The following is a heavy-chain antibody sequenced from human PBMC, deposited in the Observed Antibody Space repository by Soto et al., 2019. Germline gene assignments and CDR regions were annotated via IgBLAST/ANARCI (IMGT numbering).Heavy chain of an antibody. Sequence: GASVKVSCKASGYIFTSYAMNWVRQAPGQRFEWMGWINAGNGNTKYSQKFQGRVTITRDTSASTAYMELSSLRSEDTAVYYCASSWYDYVWGSYRSDAFDIWGQGTMVTVSS. CDR2: INAGNGNT. CDR3: ASSWYDYVWGSYRSDAFDI. V-gene: IGHV1-3*01. D-gene: IGHD3-16*02. CDR1: GYIFTSYA. J-gene: IGHJ3*02.